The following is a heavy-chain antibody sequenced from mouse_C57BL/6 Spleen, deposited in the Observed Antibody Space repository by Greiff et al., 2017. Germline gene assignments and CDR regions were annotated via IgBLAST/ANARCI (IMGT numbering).Heavy chain of an antibody. V-gene: IGHV1-64*01. Sequence: VQLQQPGAELVKPGASVKLSCKASGYTFTSYWMHWVKQRPGQGLEWIGMIHPNSGSTNYNEKFKSKATLTVDKSSSTAYMQLSSLTSVDSAVYYCAKSGGSYYGNDRAMDYWGQGTSVTVSS. D-gene: IGHD2-2*01. CDR2: IHPNSGST. J-gene: IGHJ4*01. CDR3: AKSGGSYYGNDRAMDY. CDR1: GYTFTSYW.